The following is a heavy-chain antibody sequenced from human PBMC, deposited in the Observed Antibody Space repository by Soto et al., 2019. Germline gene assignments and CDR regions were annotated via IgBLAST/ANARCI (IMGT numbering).Heavy chain of an antibody. Sequence: QVQLVESGGSVVQPGRSLRLSCAASGFTLSNYNMHWVRRAPGKGLEWVAVISYDGTNIHYGDSVKGRFTVSRDISNHTLLLQMNTLRAEDTAVYYCAKFGVTALRSAADYWGQGTLVTVSS. CDR3: AKFGVTALRSAADY. J-gene: IGHJ4*02. D-gene: IGHD3-10*01. CDR2: ISYDGTNI. V-gene: IGHV3-30*18. CDR1: GFTLSNYN.